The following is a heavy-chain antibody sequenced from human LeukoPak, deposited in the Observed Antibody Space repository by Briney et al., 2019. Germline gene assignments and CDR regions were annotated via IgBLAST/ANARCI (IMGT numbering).Heavy chain of an antibody. Sequence: GGSLRLSCAGSGFSVRKYYMSWVRQAPGKGLEWVSLIRDSGETFYADSVKGRFTISRDNSKNTMYLQMNRLRVEDTAVYFCARDRAVTQDWVEFDPWGQGTLVTVSS. CDR3: ARDRAVTQDWVEFDP. D-gene: IGHD4-17*01. CDR2: IRDSGET. CDR1: GFSVRKYY. J-gene: IGHJ5*02. V-gene: IGHV3-66*03.